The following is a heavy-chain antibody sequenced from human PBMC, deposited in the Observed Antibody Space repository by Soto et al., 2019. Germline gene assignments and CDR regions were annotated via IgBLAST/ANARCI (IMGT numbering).Heavy chain of an antibody. Sequence: EVQLLESGGGLVQPGGSLRVSCAASGFTFSSYGMNWVRQATGKGLEWVSGISGSGDRSYYADAVKGRFTISRDNSKNTLYLHMTSLRAEDTAVYYCAKQSPLSNSWYGVDYWGQGALVTVSS. CDR1: GFTFSSYG. V-gene: IGHV3-23*01. CDR2: ISGSGDRS. CDR3: AKQSPLSNSWYGVDY. J-gene: IGHJ4*02. D-gene: IGHD6-13*01.